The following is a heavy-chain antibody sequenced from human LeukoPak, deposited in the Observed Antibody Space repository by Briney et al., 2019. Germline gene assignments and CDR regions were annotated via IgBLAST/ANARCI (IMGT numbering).Heavy chain of an antibody. CDR1: GGSISSYY. J-gene: IGHJ1*01. CDR3: ARNGGRYFASFQH. V-gene: IGHV4-59*01. Sequence: SETLSLTCTVSGGSISSYYWSWIRQPPGKGLEWSGYIYYSGSTNYNPSLKSRVTISVDPSKNQFSRKLRSVTAADTAVYYCARNGGRYFASFQHWRQGTLVTVSS. CDR2: IYYSGST. D-gene: IGHD1-26*01.